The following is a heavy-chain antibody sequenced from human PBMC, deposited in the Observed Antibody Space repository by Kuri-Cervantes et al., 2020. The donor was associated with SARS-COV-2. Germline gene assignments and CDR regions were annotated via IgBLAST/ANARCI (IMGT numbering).Heavy chain of an antibody. Sequence: ETLSLTCTVSGYSISSGYYWGWIRQPPGKGLEWIGSIYHSGSTYYNPSLKSRVTISVDTSKNQFSLKLSSVTAADAAVYYCASGSRGAFDIWGQGTMVTVSS. CDR1: GYSISSGYY. D-gene: IGHD3-10*01. V-gene: IGHV4-38-2*02. CDR3: ASGSRGAFDI. CDR2: IYHSGST. J-gene: IGHJ3*02.